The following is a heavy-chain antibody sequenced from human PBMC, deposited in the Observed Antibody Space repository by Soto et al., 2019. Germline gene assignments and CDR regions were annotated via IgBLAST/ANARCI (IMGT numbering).Heavy chain of an antibody. CDR3: AADATAWQQMVPSDY. CDR1: GFTFTSSA. D-gene: IGHD2-8*01. Sequence: SVKVSCKASGFTFTSSALQWVRQARGQRLEWIGWIAVGSGYTNYAQRFQDRVTLTRDMSTATTYMELSRLTSEDTAIYYCAADATAWQQMVPSDYWGQGTLVTVSS. CDR2: IAVGSGYT. J-gene: IGHJ4*02. V-gene: IGHV1-58*01.